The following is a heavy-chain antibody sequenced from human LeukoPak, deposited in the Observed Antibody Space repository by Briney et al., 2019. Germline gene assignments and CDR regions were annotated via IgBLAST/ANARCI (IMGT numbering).Heavy chain of an antibody. V-gene: IGHV3-21*04. Sequence: GGSLRLSCAASGFTFSSYSMNWVRQAPGKGLEWVSSISSSSSYIYYADSVRGRFTISRDNSKDTLYLQMNSLRAEDMALYYCAKDISPSGIATYYFDYWGQGTLVTVSS. J-gene: IGHJ4*02. CDR1: GFTFSSYS. D-gene: IGHD6-13*01. CDR2: ISSSSSYI. CDR3: AKDISPSGIATYYFDY.